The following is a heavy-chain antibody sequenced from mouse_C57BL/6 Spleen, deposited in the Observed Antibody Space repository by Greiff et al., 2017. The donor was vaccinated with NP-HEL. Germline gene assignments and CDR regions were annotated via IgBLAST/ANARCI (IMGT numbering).Heavy chain of an antibody. Sequence: EVKVVESGGGLVKPGWSLKLSCAASGFTFSDYGMHWVRQAPEKGLEWVAYISSGSSTIYYADTVKGRFTISRDNAKNTLFLQMTSLRSEDTAMYYCARFRTVGSGWGQGTSVTVSS. V-gene: IGHV5-17*01. D-gene: IGHD1-1*01. CDR3: ARFRTVGSG. CDR2: ISSGSSTI. J-gene: IGHJ4*01. CDR1: GFTFSDYG.